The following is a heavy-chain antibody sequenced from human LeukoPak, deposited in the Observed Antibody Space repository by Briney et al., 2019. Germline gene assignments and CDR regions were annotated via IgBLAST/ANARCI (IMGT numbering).Heavy chain of an antibody. CDR2: INHSGST. D-gene: IGHD3-10*01. J-gene: IGHJ3*02. V-gene: IGHV4-34*01. CDR1: GGSFSGYY. Sequence: PSETLSLTCAVYGGSFSGYYWSWIRQPPGKGLEWIGEINHSGSTNYNPSLKSRVTISVDTSKNQFSLKLSSVTAADTAVYYCAKHLGSLDAFDIWGPGTMVTVSS. CDR3: AKHLGSLDAFDI.